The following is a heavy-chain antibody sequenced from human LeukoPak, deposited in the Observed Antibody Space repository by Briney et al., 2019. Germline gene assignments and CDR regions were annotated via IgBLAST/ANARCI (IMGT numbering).Heavy chain of an antibody. CDR2: INSDGSST. V-gene: IGHV3-74*01. J-gene: IGHJ4*02. CDR1: GFTFSSYW. CDR3: AKARVGATTSYGY. Sequence: GGSLRLSCAASGFTFSSYWMHWVRQVPGKGLVWVSRINSDGSSTSYADSVKGRFTISRDNSKNTLYLQMNSLRAEDTAVYYCAKARVGATTSYGYWGQGTLVTVSS. D-gene: IGHD1-26*01.